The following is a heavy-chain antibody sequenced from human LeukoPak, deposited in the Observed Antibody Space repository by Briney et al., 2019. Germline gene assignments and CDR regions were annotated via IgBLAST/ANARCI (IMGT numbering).Heavy chain of an antibody. D-gene: IGHD3-22*01. CDR1: GYSFNSYW. V-gene: IGHV5-51*01. Sequence: GESLKISCKGSGYSFNSYWIGWARQMPGKGLEWMGIIYPGDSDTRYSPSFQGQVTISADKSISTAYLQWSSLKASDTAMYYCARLLVVDGYNWFDPWGQGTLVTVSP. CDR3: ARLLVVDGYNWFDP. J-gene: IGHJ5*02. CDR2: IYPGDSDT.